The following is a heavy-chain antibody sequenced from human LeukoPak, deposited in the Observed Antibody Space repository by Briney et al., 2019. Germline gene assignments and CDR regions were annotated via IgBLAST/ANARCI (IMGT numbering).Heavy chain of an antibody. Sequence: SETLSLTCAVYGGSFSGYYWSWIRQPPGKGLEWIGEINHSGSTNYNPSLKSRVSIAVDTSKNQFSLKLSCVTAADTGVYFCAREGYSSGWYRYWGQGTLVTVSP. CDR2: INHSGST. D-gene: IGHD6-19*01. CDR3: AREGYSSGWYRY. J-gene: IGHJ4*02. V-gene: IGHV4-34*01. CDR1: GGSFSGYY.